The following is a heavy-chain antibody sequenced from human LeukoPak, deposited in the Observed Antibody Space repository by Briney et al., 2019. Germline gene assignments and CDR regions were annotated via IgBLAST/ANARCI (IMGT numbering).Heavy chain of an antibody. CDR1: GFTFSNAW. Sequence: GGSLRLSCAASGFTFSNAWMSWVRQAPGKGLEWVGRIKSKTDGGTTEYAAPVKGRFIISRDDSKNTLYLEMNSLKTEDTAVYYCTAFYYGSGTNDPRRVDYWGQGTLVTVSS. J-gene: IGHJ4*02. CDR3: TAFYYGSGTNDPRRVDY. CDR2: IKSKTDGGTT. V-gene: IGHV3-15*01. D-gene: IGHD3-10*01.